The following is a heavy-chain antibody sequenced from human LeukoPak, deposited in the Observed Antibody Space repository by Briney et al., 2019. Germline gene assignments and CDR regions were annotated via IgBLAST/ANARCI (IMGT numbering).Heavy chain of an antibody. CDR1: GYTFTGYY. CDR3: AREIRGITLVRGEDY. CDR2: INPNSGGT. V-gene: IGHV1-2*02. J-gene: IGHJ4*02. Sequence: ASVKVSCKASGYTFTGYYMHWVRQAPGQGLEWMGWINPNSGGTNYAQKFQGRVTMTRDTSISTAYMELSRLRSDDTAVYYCAREIRGITLVRGEDYWGQGTLVTVSS. D-gene: IGHD3-10*01.